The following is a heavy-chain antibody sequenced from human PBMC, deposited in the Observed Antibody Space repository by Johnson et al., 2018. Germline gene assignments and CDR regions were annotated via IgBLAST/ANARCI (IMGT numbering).Heavy chain of an antibody. V-gene: IGHV3-73*01. CDR1: GFTFSGSA. CDR2: IRSKANSYAT. Sequence: EVQLVETGGGLVQXGGSLKLSCAASGFTFSGSAMHWVRQASGKGLEWVGRIRSKANSYATAYAAPVKGRFTISRDDSKNTLYLQMNSLKTEDTAVYYCTTDDDYYGMDVWGQGTTVTVSS. CDR3: TTDDDYYGMDV. J-gene: IGHJ6*02. D-gene: IGHD3-3*01.